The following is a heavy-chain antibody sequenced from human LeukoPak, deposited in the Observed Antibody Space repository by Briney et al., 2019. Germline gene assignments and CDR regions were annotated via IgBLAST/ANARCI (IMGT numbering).Heavy chain of an antibody. CDR3: AKGSGSYLSPLYYFDY. CDR1: GFAFNTYS. CDR2: ISGSGGST. D-gene: IGHD1-26*01. J-gene: IGHJ4*02. Sequence: GESLRLSCAASGFAFNTYSMNWVRQAPGKGLEWVSAISGSGGSTYYADSVKGRFTISRDNSKNTLYLQMNSLRAEDTAVYYCAKGSGSYLSPLYYFDYWGQGTLVTVSS. V-gene: IGHV3-23*01.